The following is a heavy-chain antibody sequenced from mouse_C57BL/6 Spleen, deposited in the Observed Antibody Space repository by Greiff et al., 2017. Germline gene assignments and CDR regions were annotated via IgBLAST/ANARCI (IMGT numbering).Heavy chain of an antibody. CDR1: GYTFTDYN. D-gene: IGHD1-1*01. V-gene: IGHV1-22*01. CDR2: INPNNGGT. CDR3: ARGITTVVAPYFDY. J-gene: IGHJ2*01. Sequence: VQLQQSGPELVKPGASVKMSCKASGYTFTDYNMHWVKQSHGKSLEWIGYINPNNGGTSYNQKFKGKATLTVNKSSSTAYMELRNLTSEDSAVYYCARGITTVVAPYFDYWGQGTTLTVSS.